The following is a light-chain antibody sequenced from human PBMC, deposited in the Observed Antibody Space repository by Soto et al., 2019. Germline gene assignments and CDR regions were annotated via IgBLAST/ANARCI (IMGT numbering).Light chain of an antibody. CDR1: QSVASSN. V-gene: IGKV3-20*01. J-gene: IGKJ2*01. Sequence: IVLTQSPGTLSLSPGETATLSCRASQSVASSNLAWYQQRPGQAPRLLIYGASNRAAGIAEKFSGSGSGAAFRLTITXXXXXDFAVYYCQHYGASQYVFGQGT. CDR3: QHYGASQYV. CDR2: GAS.